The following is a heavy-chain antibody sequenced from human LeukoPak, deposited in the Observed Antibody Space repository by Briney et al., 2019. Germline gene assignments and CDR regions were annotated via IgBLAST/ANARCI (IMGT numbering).Heavy chain of an antibody. V-gene: IGHV3-21*01. CDR1: GFTFSSYS. Sequence: GGSLRLCCAASGFTFSSYSMNWVRQAPGKGLEWVSSISSSSSYIYYADSVKGRFTISRDNAKNSLYLQMNSLRAEDTAVYYCARAEPVWWLRYWGQGTLVTVSS. J-gene: IGHJ4*02. D-gene: IGHD5-12*01. CDR2: ISSSSSYI. CDR3: ARAEPVWWLRY.